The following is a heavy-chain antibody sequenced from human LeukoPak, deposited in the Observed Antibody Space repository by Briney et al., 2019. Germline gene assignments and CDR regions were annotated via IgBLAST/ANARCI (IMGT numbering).Heavy chain of an antibody. J-gene: IGHJ6*03. CDR1: GFTFTNYA. Sequence: GGSLRLSCAASGFTFTNYAMTWVRQAPGKGLEWVSSISGSDSKTYYADSVKGRFTISRDNPKNTLYLQMNSLRTEDTAVYYCAKDWARERNYYYYMDVWGKGTTVTISS. D-gene: IGHD3-16*01. V-gene: IGHV3-23*01. CDR3: AKDWARERNYYYYMDV. CDR2: ISGSDSKT.